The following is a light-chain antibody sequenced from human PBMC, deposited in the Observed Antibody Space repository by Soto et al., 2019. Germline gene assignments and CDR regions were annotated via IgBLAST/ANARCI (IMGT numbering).Light chain of an antibody. V-gene: IGLV2-14*01. CDR3: SSYTSSSTLYV. CDR2: EVN. Sequence: QSGLTQPASVSGSPRQSITISCTGASSDVGGYTYVSWYQQHPGKAPKLMIYEVNNRPSGVSNRFSGSKSGNTASLTISGLQAEDEADYYCSSYTSSSTLYVFGTGTKVTVX. CDR1: SSDVGGYTY. J-gene: IGLJ1*01.